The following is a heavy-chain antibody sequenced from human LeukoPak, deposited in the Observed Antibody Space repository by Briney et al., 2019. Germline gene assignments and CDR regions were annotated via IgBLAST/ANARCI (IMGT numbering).Heavy chain of an antibody. D-gene: IGHD5-12*01. CDR1: GYTFTSYG. J-gene: IGHJ5*02. Sequence: GASVKVSCKASGYTFTSYGISWVRQAPGQGLEWMGWISAYNGNTNYAQKLQGRVTMTTDTSTSTACTELRSLRSDDTAVYYCARDYSGYAFNRFDPWGQGTLVTVSS. V-gene: IGHV1-18*01. CDR3: ARDYSGYAFNRFDP. CDR2: ISAYNGNT.